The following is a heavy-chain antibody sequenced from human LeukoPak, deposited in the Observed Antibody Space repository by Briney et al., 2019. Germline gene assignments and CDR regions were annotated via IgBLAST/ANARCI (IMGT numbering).Heavy chain of an antibody. CDR2: IYYSGST. CDR1: GGSISSYY. CDR3: ARQITLGYCSSTSCFLFDY. Sequence: RASETLSLTCTVSGGSISSYYWSWIRQPPGKGLEWIGYIYYSGSTHYNPSLKSRVTISVDTSKNQFSLKLSSVTAADTAVYYCARQITLGYCSSTSCFLFDYWGQGTLVTVSS. J-gene: IGHJ4*02. D-gene: IGHD2-2*01. V-gene: IGHV4-59*08.